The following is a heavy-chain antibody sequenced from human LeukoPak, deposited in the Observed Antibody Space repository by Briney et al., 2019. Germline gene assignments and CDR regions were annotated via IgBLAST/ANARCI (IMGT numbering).Heavy chain of an antibody. CDR1: GFTFSSYA. CDR2: ISGSGGST. CDR3: AKSVIVVVPAAIFDY. V-gene: IGHV3-23*01. D-gene: IGHD2-2*01. J-gene: IGHJ4*02. Sequence: PGGSLRLSCAASGFTFSSYAMSWVHQAPGKGLEWVSAISGSGGSTYYADSVKGRFTISRDNSKNTLYLQMNSLRAEDTAVYYCAKSVIVVVPAAIFDYWGQGTLVTVSS.